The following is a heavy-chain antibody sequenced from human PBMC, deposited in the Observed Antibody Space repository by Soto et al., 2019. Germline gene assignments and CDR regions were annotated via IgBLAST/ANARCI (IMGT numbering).Heavy chain of an antibody. CDR2: IIPIFGTA. Sequence: GASVKVSCKASGGTFSSHAISWVRQAPGQGLEWMGGIIPIFGTANYAQKFQGRVTITADESTSTAYMELSSLRSEDTAVYYCASGTHDTDLDYWGQGTLVTVSS. J-gene: IGHJ4*02. V-gene: IGHV1-69*13. CDR1: GGTFSSHA. CDR3: ASGTHDTDLDY. D-gene: IGHD1-7*01.